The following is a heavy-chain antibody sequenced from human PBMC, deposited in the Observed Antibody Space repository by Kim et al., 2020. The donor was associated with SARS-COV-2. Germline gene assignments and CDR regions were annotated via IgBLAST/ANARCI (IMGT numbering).Heavy chain of an antibody. V-gene: IGHV3-11*06. Sequence: GGSLRLSCAASGFTFSDYYMSWIRQAPGKGLEWVSYISSSSSYTNYADSVKGRFTISRDNAKNSLYLQMNSLRAEDTAVYYCARDFLKVAAAGSKEDYYYYYGMDVWGQGTTVTVSS. CDR1: GFTFSDYY. CDR3: ARDFLKVAAAGSKEDYYYYYGMDV. J-gene: IGHJ6*02. CDR2: ISSSSSYT. D-gene: IGHD6-13*01.